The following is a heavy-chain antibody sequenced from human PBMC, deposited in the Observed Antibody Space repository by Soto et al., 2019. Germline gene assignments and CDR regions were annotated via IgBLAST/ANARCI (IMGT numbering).Heavy chain of an antibody. Sequence: GGSLRLSCAASGFTFSNAWMSWDRQAPGKGLEWVGRIKSKTDGGTTDYAAPVKGRFTISRDDSRNTLSLQMNILKTEDTAVYYCTTDDTIKSYWGQGTLVTVSS. CDR1: GFTFSNAW. V-gene: IGHV3-15*01. CDR2: IKSKTDGGTT. J-gene: IGHJ4*02. CDR3: TTDDTIKSY.